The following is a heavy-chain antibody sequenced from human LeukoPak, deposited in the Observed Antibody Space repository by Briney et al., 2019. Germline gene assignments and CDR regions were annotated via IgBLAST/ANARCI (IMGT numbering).Heavy chain of an antibody. CDR1: GFTFSTYG. Sequence: GGSLRLSCAASGFTFSTYGMNWLRQAPGKGLEWVAVISYDGSNKYYADSVKGRFTISRDNSKNTLYLQMNSLRAEDTAVYYCARDRNYYDSSGYLGYWGQGTLVTVSS. V-gene: IGHV3-30*03. D-gene: IGHD3-22*01. CDR2: ISYDGSNK. J-gene: IGHJ4*02. CDR3: ARDRNYYDSSGYLGY.